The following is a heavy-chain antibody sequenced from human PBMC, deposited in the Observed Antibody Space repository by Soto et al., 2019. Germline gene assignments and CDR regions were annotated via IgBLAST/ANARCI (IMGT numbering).Heavy chain of an antibody. CDR3: ARSSYYDSSGYFDY. CDR1: GYSFTSYW. D-gene: IGHD3-22*01. CDR2: IDPSDSYT. J-gene: IGHJ4*02. Sequence: PXGSLKISFKGAGYSFTSYWISWVRQMPGKGLEWMGRIDPSDSYTNYSPSFQGHVTISADKSISTAYLQWSSLKASDTAMYYCARSSYYDSSGYFDYWGQGTLVTVSS. V-gene: IGHV5-10-1*01.